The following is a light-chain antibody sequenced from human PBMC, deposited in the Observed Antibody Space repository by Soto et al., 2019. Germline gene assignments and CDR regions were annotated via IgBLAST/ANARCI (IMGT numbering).Light chain of an antibody. CDR1: QSVSSNY. Sequence: DIVLTQSPGTLSLSPGERATLSCRASQSVSSNYLAWHQQKPGQAPRLLIYGASSRATGIPDRFSGSGSGTDFTLTISRLEPEDFGVYFCQQYGSSPPWTFGQGTKLEI. CDR3: QQYGSSPPWT. CDR2: GAS. J-gene: IGKJ1*01. V-gene: IGKV3-20*01.